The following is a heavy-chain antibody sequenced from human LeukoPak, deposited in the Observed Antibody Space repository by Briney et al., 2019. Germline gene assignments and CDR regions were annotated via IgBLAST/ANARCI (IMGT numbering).Heavy chain of an antibody. V-gene: IGHV3-30*18. Sequence: PGGSLRLSCAASGFTFSSYGMHWVRQAPGKGLEWVAVISYDGSNKYYADSVKGRFTISRDNSKNTLYLQMNSLRAEDTAVYYCAKDRELGIAAAGTGFDYWGQGTLVTVSS. CDR2: ISYDGSNK. J-gene: IGHJ4*02. CDR1: GFTFSSYG. D-gene: IGHD6-13*01. CDR3: AKDRELGIAAAGTGFDY.